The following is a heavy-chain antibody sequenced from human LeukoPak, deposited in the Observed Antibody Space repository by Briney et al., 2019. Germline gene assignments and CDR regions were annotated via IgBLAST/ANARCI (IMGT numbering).Heavy chain of an antibody. D-gene: IGHD2-15*01. J-gene: IGHJ5*02. Sequence: ASVKVSCKASGYTFTSYGISWVRQATGQGLEWMGWMNPNSGNTGYAQKFQGRVTMTRNTSISTAYMELSSLRSEDTAVYYCAREVPGREWWRQINWFDPWGQGTLVTVSS. CDR3: AREVPGREWWRQINWFDP. CDR2: MNPNSGNT. CDR1: GYTFTSYG. V-gene: IGHV1-8*01.